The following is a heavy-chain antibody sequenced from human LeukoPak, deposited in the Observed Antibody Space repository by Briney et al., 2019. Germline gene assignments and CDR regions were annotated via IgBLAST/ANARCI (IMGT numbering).Heavy chain of an antibody. V-gene: IGHV3-7*01. J-gene: IGHJ3*02. D-gene: IGHD3-10*01. CDR3: ARDLLVYFGEVTMAFDI. CDR2: INQDGSER. Sequence: GGSLRLSCAASGFTVSSNYMSWLRQAPGKGLEWVAPINQDGSERYFLDSVKGRFTISRDNAQNSLTLKMNSLRAEDTAVYYCARDLLVYFGEVTMAFDIWGQGTMVTVSS. CDR1: GFTVSSNY.